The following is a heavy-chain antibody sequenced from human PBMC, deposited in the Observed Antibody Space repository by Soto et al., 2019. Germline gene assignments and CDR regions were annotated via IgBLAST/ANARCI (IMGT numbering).Heavy chain of an antibody. Sequence: QLQLQESGPGLVKPSETLSLTCTVSGGSISSSSYYWGWIRQPPGKGLEWIGSIYYSGSTYYNPSLKSRVTISVDTSKNQFSLKLSSVTAADTAVYYCASYAPRGYCSGGSCPLFDYWGQGTLVTVSS. V-gene: IGHV4-39*01. CDR3: ASYAPRGYCSGGSCPLFDY. D-gene: IGHD2-15*01. J-gene: IGHJ4*02. CDR2: IYYSGST. CDR1: GGSISSSSYY.